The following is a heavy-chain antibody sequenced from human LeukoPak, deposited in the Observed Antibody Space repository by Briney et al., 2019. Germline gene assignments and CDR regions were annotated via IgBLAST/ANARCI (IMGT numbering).Heavy chain of an antibody. J-gene: IGHJ4*02. CDR3: ARDMQGDCSSTSCSYPFDY. CDR1: DALFSRYY. D-gene: IGHD2-2*01. Sequence: SETLSLTCTVSDALFSRYYCSWIRQPPGKGLEWIGYVHNSGSTNYNPSLKSRVTMSVDTSKNLCSLKLSSVTAADTAVYYCARDMQGDCSSTSCSYPFDYWGQGTLVTVSS. CDR2: VHNSGST. V-gene: IGHV4-59*12.